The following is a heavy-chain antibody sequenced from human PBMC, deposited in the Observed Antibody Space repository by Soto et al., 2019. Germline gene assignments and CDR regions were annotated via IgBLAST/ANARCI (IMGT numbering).Heavy chain of an antibody. V-gene: IGHV1-69*04. D-gene: IGHD3-10*01. CDR3: ATSYGSGYRAFDF. Sequence: QVQLVQSGAEVKRPGSSVKVSCKASADTFNFYSINWVRQAPGVGLEWMGRVNPILSMSNYAQRCQGRVTMTADKSTSTAYMELSGHRSADTAIYYCATSYGSGYRAFDFWGQGALVTVSS. CDR1: ADTFNFYS. J-gene: IGHJ4*02. CDR2: VNPILSMS.